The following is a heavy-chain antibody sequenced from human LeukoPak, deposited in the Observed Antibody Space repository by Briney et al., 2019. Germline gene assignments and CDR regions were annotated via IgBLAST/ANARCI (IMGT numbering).Heavy chain of an antibody. D-gene: IGHD1-26*01. Sequence: GGSLRLSCAASGFTFSSYAMSWVRQAPGKGLEWVSAISGSGGSTYYADSVKGRFTISRDNSKNTLYLQMNSLRAEDTAVYYCANTQSGSYSEPFDYWGQGTLVTVSS. CDR1: GFTFSSYA. CDR2: ISGSGGST. V-gene: IGHV3-23*01. CDR3: ANTQSGSYSEPFDY. J-gene: IGHJ4*02.